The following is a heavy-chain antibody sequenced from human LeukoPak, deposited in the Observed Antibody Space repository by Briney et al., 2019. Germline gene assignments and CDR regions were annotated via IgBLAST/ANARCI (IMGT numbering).Heavy chain of an antibody. J-gene: IGHJ4*02. D-gene: IGHD5-18*01. CDR2: IKQDGSEK. Sequence: GGSLRLSCAASGFTFGSYWMSWVRQAPGKGLEWVANIKQDGSEKYYVDSVKGRFTISRDNAKNSLYLQMNSLRAEDTAVYYCARGGYSYDGPDFWGQGTLVTVSS. CDR1: GFTFGSYW. CDR3: ARGGYSYDGPDF. V-gene: IGHV3-7*03.